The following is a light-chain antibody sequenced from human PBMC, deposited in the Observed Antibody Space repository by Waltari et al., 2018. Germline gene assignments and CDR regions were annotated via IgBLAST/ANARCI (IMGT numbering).Light chain of an antibody. J-gene: IGLJ2*01. CDR3: QSYDNSLNAVI. Sequence: QSVLTQPPSVSGAPGQRVTISCTGSFSNIGTSYDGTWYRQVPGTAPKLLIYGNNNRPSGVPDRVSGSKSGTSASLAITGLQAEDEADYFCQSYDNSLNAVIFGGGTKLTVL. V-gene: IGLV1-40*01. CDR2: GNN. CDR1: FSNIGTSYD.